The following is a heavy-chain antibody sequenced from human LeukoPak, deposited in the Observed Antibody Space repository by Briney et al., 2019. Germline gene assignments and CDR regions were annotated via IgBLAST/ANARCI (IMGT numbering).Heavy chain of an antibody. J-gene: IGHJ4*02. CDR2: IKRDSSET. CDR1: GFMFRSHW. D-gene: IGHD3-22*01. V-gene: IGHV3-7*01. Sequence: GGSLRLSCAASGFMFRSHWMSWVRQAPGKGLEWVANIKRDSSETWYLDSVKGRFTAYRDNGRNSLYLQMSGVRDEDTAVYYCARVDEKFQDSGYRSFDSWGQGTPVSVS. CDR3: ARVDEKFQDSGYRSFDS.